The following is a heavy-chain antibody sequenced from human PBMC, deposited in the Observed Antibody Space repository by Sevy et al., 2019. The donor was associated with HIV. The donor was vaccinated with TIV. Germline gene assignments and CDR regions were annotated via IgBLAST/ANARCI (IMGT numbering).Heavy chain of an antibody. CDR2: IYYSGST. Sequence: SETLSLTCTVSGGSISSGDYYWSWIRQPPGKGLEWIGYIYYSGSTYYNPSLKSRVTISVDTSKNQFSLKLSSVTAADTAVYYCARARFTLYPSGITMVRAYGMDVWGQGTTVTVSS. CDR3: ARARFTLYPSGITMVRAYGMDV. V-gene: IGHV4-30-4*01. J-gene: IGHJ6*02. D-gene: IGHD3-10*01. CDR1: GGSISSGDYY.